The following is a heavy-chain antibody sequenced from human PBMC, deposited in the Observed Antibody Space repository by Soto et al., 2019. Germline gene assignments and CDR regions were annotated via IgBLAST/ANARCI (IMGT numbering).Heavy chain of an antibody. CDR3: ASSITMIVVAYGMDV. D-gene: IGHD3-22*01. Sequence: EASVKVSCKASGGTFTNFTIHWVRQAPGQGLEWMGGIIPIFSTTNYAQKFQGRVTITADESTRTAYMELSSLKSEDTAVYYCASSITMIVVAYGMDVWGQGATVTVSS. CDR1: GGTFTNFT. CDR2: IIPIFSTT. V-gene: IGHV1-69*13. J-gene: IGHJ6*02.